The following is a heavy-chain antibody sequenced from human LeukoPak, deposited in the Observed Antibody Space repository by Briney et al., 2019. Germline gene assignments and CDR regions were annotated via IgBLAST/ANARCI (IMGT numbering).Heavy chain of an antibody. CDR3: ARGQYTSSWYGTTNWFDP. J-gene: IGHJ5*02. CDR2: IYTSGST. CDR1: GGSISSYY. Sequence: ASETLSLTCTVSGGSISSYYWSWIRQPAGKGLEWIGRIYTSGSTNYHPSLQSRVTMSVDTSKNQFSLKLTSVTAADTAVYYCARGQYTSSWYGTTNWFDPWGQGILVTVSS. D-gene: IGHD6-13*01. V-gene: IGHV4-4*07.